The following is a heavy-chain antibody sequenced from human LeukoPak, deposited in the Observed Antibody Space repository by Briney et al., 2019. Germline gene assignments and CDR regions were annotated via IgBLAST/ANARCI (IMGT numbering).Heavy chain of an antibody. CDR2: INPSGGST. Sequence: ASVKVSCKESGYTFTGYYMHWVQKAPGQGLEWMGIINPSGGSTSYAQKFQGRVTMTRDTSTSTVYMELSSLRSEDTAVYYCARASYGPWTGWGQGTLVTVSS. V-gene: IGHV1-46*01. CDR1: GYTFTGYY. D-gene: IGHD3/OR15-3a*01. CDR3: ARASYGPWTG. J-gene: IGHJ4*02.